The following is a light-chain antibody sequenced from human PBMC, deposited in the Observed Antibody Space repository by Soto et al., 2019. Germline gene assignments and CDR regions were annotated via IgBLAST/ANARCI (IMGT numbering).Light chain of an antibody. CDR2: EVS. V-gene: IGLV2-14*01. J-gene: IGLJ1*01. CDR3: SSYTSSSTSLYV. Sequence: QSLLTQPASVSGAPGQSMTISCTGTSGDVGGYNYVSWYQQHPGKAPKLMIYEVSNRPSGVSNRFSGSKSGNTASLTISGLQAEDEADYYCSSYTSSSTSLYVFGTGTKVTVL. CDR1: SGDVGGYNY.